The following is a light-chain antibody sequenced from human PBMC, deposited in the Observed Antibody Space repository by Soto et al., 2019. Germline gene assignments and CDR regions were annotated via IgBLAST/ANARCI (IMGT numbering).Light chain of an antibody. Sequence: DIQMTQSPSSRSPSVGDRVAITCRASQGIRNDLGWYQQKPGKAPKLMIYAASTLQSGVPSRVSGSGSGTDFTLTISCLKSEDFATYYCQQYYSYPPTFGGGTKVDIK. CDR2: AAS. CDR1: QGIRND. V-gene: IGKV1-17*01. J-gene: IGKJ4*01. CDR3: QQYYSYPPT.